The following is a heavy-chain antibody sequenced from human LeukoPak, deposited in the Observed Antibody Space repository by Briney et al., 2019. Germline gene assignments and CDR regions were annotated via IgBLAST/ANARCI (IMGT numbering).Heavy chain of an antibody. J-gene: IGHJ4*02. CDR3: ARNRYSGSYGVDY. D-gene: IGHD1-26*01. CDR2: IKQDGSEK. CDR1: GFTFSSYW. Sequence: GGSPRLSCAASGFTFSSYWMSWVRHAPGKGLEWVANIKQDGSEKYYVDSVKGRFTISRDNAKNSLYLQMNSLRAEDTAVYYCARNRYSGSYGVDYWGQGTLVTVSS. V-gene: IGHV3-7*05.